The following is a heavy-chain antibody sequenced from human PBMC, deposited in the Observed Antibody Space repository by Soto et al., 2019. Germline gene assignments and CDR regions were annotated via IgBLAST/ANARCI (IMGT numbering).Heavy chain of an antibody. D-gene: IGHD4-17*01. Sequence: GGSLRLSCAASGFSFNDYWMHWVRQGPGKGLEWVARISRDGSHTAYADSVEGRFTISRDNAKNSLYLQMNSLRAEDTAVYYCAKEYGRLDYWGQGTLVTVSS. CDR2: ISRDGSHT. J-gene: IGHJ4*02. CDR1: GFSFNDYW. CDR3: AKEYGRLDY. V-gene: IGHV3-74*01.